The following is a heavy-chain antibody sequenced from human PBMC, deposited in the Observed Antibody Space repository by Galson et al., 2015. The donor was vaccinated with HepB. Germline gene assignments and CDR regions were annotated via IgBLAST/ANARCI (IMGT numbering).Heavy chain of an antibody. CDR3: AREGGVTFF. Sequence: SVKVSCKASGYTFTSYYMHWVRQAPGQGLEWIGIINPSGGSTTYAQKFQGRVTMTRDTSPNTLYMELSSLRSDDTAVYYCAREGGVTFFWGQGTLLTVSS. CDR1: GYTFTSYY. CDR2: INPSGGST. D-gene: IGHD3-16*01. J-gene: IGHJ4*02. V-gene: IGHV1-46*01.